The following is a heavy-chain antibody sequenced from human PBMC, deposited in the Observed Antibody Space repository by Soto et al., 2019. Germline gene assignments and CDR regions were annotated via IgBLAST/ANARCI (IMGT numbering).Heavy chain of an antibody. V-gene: IGHV1-3*01. CDR1: GYTFTSYA. CDR3: ARGGSLYWYFDL. CDR2: INAGNGNT. D-gene: IGHD1-26*01. Sequence: QVQLVQSGAEVKKPGASVKVSCKAFGYTFTSYAMHWVRQAPGQRLEWMGWINAGNGNTKYSQKFQGRVTITRDTSASTAYMELSSLRSEDTAVYYCARGGSLYWYFDLWGRGTLVTVSP. J-gene: IGHJ2*01.